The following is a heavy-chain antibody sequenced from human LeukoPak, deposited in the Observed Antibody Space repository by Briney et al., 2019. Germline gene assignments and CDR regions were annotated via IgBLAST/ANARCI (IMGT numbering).Heavy chain of an antibody. V-gene: IGHV3-53*01. Sequence: GGSLRLSCAASGFTVSNNYMAWVRQALGKGLEWVSFMYSDVNTYYADSVKGRFTISTDNSENKLYLQMNSLRAEGTAVYYCARGVLGLKPLDYWGQGTLVTVSS. CDR2: MYSDVNT. CDR3: ARGVLGLKPLDY. D-gene: IGHD1-26*01. J-gene: IGHJ4*02. CDR1: GFTVSNNY.